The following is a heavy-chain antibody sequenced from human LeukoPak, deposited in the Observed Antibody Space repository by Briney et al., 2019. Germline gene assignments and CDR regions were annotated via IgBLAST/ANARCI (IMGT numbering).Heavy chain of an antibody. CDR1: GYSFTSYW. V-gene: IGHV5-51*01. D-gene: IGHD6-13*01. CDR2: IYPGVSDT. J-gene: IGHJ3*02. Sequence: GESLKISCKGSGYSFTSYWIGWVRQMPGKGLEWMGIIYPGVSDTRYSPSFQGQVTISADKSISTAYLQWSSLKASDSAMYYCGRIPAAGSLKGSFDIWGQGTMVTVSS. CDR3: GRIPAAGSLKGSFDI.